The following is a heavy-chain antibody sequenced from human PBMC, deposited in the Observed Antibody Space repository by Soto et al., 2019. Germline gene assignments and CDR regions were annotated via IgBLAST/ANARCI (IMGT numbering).Heavy chain of an antibody. CDR1: GGSTSSYY. D-gene: IGHD3-22*01. CDR2: IYYSGST. CDR3: ARDKHSSGFYALDY. J-gene: IGHJ4*02. Sequence: ASETLSLTCTVSGGSTSSYYWSWIRQPPGKGLEWIGYIYYSGSTNYNPSLKSRVTISLDTSKNQFSVKLSSVTAADTAVYYCARDKHSSGFYALDYWGQGTLVTVSS. V-gene: IGHV4-59*01.